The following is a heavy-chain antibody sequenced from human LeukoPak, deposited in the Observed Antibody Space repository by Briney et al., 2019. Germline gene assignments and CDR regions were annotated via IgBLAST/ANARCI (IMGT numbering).Heavy chain of an antibody. CDR2: ITTSDGNT. CDR1: GFTFSSYT. CDR3: AKDGGLWVSAHWGDS. D-gene: IGHD7-27*01. J-gene: IGHJ4*02. V-gene: IGHV3-23*01. Sequence: GGSLRLSCAASGFTFSSYTMSWVRQAPGKGLEWVSTITTSDGNTYYADSVKGRFTVSGDNSKNTLYLQMNSLRAEDTAVYYCAKDGGLWVSAHWGDSWGRGTLATVSS.